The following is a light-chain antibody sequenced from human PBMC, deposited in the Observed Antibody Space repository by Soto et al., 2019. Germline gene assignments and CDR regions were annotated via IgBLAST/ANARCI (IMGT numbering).Light chain of an antibody. CDR3: SSYTSSSTLV. CDR1: SSDVGGYNY. CDR2: EVS. J-gene: IGLJ1*01. Sequence: QSALAQPASVSGSPGQSITISCTGTSSDVGGYNYISWYQQPPGKAHKLMIYEVSNRPAGVSHRFSGSKSGNTSSLTISGLHAEDEADYYCSSYTSSSTLVFGTGTKLTVL. V-gene: IGLV2-14*01.